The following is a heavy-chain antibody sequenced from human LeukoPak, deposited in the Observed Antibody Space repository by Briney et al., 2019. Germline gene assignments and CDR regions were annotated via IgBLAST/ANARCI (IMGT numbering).Heavy chain of an antibody. Sequence: PGGSLRLSCAASGFTFSSAWVSWVRQAPGKGLEWVASIKEDGSDKYYVESVKGRFTISRENARNSLYLQMNSLRAEDTAVYYCARVLWFGGIYYFDYWGQGTLVTVSS. D-gene: IGHD3-10*01. CDR1: GFTFSSAW. V-gene: IGHV3-7*04. J-gene: IGHJ4*02. CDR2: IKEDGSDK. CDR3: ARVLWFGGIYYFDY.